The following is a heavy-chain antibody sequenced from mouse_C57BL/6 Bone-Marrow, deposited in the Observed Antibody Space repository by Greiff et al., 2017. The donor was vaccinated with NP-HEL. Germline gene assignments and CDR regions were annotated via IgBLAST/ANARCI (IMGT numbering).Heavy chain of an antibody. Sequence: QVQLKESGPELVKPGASVKISCKASGYSFTSYYIHWVKQRPGQGLEWIGWIYPGSGNTKYNEKFKGKATLTADTSSSTAYRQLSSLTSEDAAVYYWGLDGYDYYAMDYGGQGTSVTVSS. V-gene: IGHV1-66*01. D-gene: IGHD2-2*01. CDR2: IYPGSGNT. CDR1: GYSFTSYY. J-gene: IGHJ4*01. CDR3: GLDGYDYYAMDY.